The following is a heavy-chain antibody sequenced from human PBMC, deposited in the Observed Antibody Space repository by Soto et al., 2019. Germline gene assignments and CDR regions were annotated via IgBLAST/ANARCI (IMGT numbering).Heavy chain of an antibody. Sequence: EVQLVESGGGLVQPGGSLRLSCAASGFTFSIFSMSWVRQAPGKGLEWISYVNAAANDIYYTDSVRGRFTISIDNAKNSLYLQMNSLRDDDTAVYYCVRDRMWEQWLGPHDAFEIWGQGTMVTVS. CDR3: VRDRMWEQWLGPHDAFEI. V-gene: IGHV3-48*02. CDR1: GFTFSIFS. D-gene: IGHD6-19*01. CDR2: VNAAANDI. J-gene: IGHJ3*02.